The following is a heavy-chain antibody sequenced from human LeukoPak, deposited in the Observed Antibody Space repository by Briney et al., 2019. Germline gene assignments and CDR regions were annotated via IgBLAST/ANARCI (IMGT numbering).Heavy chain of an antibody. D-gene: IGHD3-9*01. V-gene: IGHV3-23*01. J-gene: IGHJ6*03. CDR1: GFTFSSYG. CDR3: AKDLRKMGYFDWLIEDHYYYYYMDV. Sequence: PGGSLRLSCAASGFTFSSYGMSWVRQAPGKGLEWVSAISGSGGSTYYADSVKGRFTISRDNSKNTLYLQMNSLRAEDTAVYYCAKDLRKMGYFDWLIEDHYYYYYMDVWGKGTTVTISS. CDR2: ISGSGGST.